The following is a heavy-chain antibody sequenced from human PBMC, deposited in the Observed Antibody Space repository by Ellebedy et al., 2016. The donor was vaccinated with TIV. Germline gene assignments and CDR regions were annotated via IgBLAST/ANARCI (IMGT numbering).Heavy chain of an antibody. CDR1: GGSISSYY. Sequence: MPSETLSLTCTVSGGSISSYYWSRIRQPPGKGLEWIGYIYYSGSTNYNPSLKSRVTISVDTSKNQFSLKLSSVTAADTAVYYCARGGPMVRGRKGPWGQGTLVTVSS. D-gene: IGHD3-10*01. V-gene: IGHV4-59*01. CDR2: IYYSGST. J-gene: IGHJ5*02. CDR3: ARGGPMVRGRKGP.